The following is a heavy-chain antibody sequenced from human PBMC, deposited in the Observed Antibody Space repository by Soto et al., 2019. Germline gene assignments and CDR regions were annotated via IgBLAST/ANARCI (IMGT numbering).Heavy chain of an antibody. CDR1: GGTFSSYA. D-gene: IGHD2-21*02. Sequence: SVKVSCKASGGTFSSYAISWLRQAPGQGLEWMGGIIPIFGTANYAQKFQGRVTITADKSTSTAYMELSSLRSEDTAVYYCASSTVVTRDYYYYGMDVWGQGTTVTVSS. CDR3: ASSTVVTRDYYYYGMDV. CDR2: IIPIFGTA. V-gene: IGHV1-69*06. J-gene: IGHJ6*02.